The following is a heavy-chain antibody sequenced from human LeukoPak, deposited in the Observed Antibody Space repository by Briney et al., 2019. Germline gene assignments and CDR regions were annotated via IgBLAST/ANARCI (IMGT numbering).Heavy chain of an antibody. V-gene: IGHV4-4*07. D-gene: IGHD3-22*01. Sequence: PSETLSLTCTVSGGSISSYYWSWIRQPAGKGLEWIGRIYTSGSTNYNPSLKSRVTISVDTSKNQFSLKLSSVTAADTAVYYCATDRQIVVPIKTQYYYYYYMDVWGKGTTVTISS. J-gene: IGHJ6*03. CDR2: IYTSGST. CDR1: GGSISSYY. CDR3: ATDRQIVVPIKTQYYYYYYMDV.